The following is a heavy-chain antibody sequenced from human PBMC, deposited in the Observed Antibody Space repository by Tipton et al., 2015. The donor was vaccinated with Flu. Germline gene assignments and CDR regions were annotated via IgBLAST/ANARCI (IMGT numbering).Heavy chain of an antibody. D-gene: IGHD2-21*01. CDR3: AKDLAGTAWAHHV. CDR2: IKPSGNT. Sequence: SLRLSCVASGFTFSSYIMSWLCHRPGTGMQWVSAIKPSGNTYYADSVRGRFTISRDDSRNTGYLQMDYLGADDTGIFFCAKDLAGTAWAHHVWGRGTLVTVSS. J-gene: IGHJ4*02. CDR1: GFTFSSYI. V-gene: IGHV3-23*01.